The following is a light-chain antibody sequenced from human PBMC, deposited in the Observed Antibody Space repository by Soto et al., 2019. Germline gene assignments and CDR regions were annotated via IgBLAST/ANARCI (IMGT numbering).Light chain of an antibody. CDR2: EVS. CDR3: SSYTSSSTLV. Sequence: QSALTQPASVSGSPGQSITLSCTGTSSDVGGYNYVSWYQQHPGKAPKLMIYEVSNRPSGVSNRFSGSKSGNTASLTISGLQAEDEADYYCSSYTSSSTLVFGGGTKVTVL. CDR1: SSDVGGYNY. V-gene: IGLV2-14*01. J-gene: IGLJ2*01.